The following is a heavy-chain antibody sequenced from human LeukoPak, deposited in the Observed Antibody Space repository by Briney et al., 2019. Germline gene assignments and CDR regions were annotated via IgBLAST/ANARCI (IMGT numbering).Heavy chain of an antibody. J-gene: IGHJ6*03. CDR3: AREPSSSGGMDV. V-gene: IGHV3-21*01. CDR1: GFTFSSYD. CDR2: ISTSSSYI. Sequence: GGSLRLSCAASGFTFSSYDMNWVRQAPGKGLEWVSSISTSSSYIYYADSVKGRFTISRDNSKNTLYLQMNSLRAEDTAVYYCAREPSSSGGMDVWGKGTTVTVSS. D-gene: IGHD6-6*01.